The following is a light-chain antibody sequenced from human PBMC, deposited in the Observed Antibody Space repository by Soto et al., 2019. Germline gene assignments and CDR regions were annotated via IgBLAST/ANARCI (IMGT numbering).Light chain of an antibody. Sequence: DIQMTQSPSTLSASVGDRVTTTCRGSQSISSWLARYQQKPGKAPKLLIYKASSLESGVPSRFSGSGSGTEFTLTISSLQPDDFATYYCQHYNSYSEAFGQGTKVDIK. CDR3: QHYNSYSEA. CDR2: KAS. CDR1: QSISSW. V-gene: IGKV1-5*03. J-gene: IGKJ1*01.